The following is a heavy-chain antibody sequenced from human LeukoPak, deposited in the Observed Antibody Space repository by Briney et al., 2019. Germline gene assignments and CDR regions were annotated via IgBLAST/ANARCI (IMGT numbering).Heavy chain of an antibody. Sequence: SVKVSCKASGGTFSSYAISWVRQAPGQGLEWMGRIIPIFGTANYAQKFQGRVTITTDESTSTAYMELSSLRSEDTAVYYCARSSGSDDAFDIWGQGTMDTVSS. V-gene: IGHV1-69*05. CDR1: GGTFSSYA. CDR2: IIPIFGTA. CDR3: ARSSGSDDAFDI. J-gene: IGHJ3*02. D-gene: IGHD3-22*01.